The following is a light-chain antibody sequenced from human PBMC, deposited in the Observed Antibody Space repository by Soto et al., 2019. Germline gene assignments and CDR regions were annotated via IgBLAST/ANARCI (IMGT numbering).Light chain of an antibody. CDR2: AAS. J-gene: IGKJ2*01. CDR3: QQLSAT. V-gene: IGKV1-9*01. CDR1: QGISSY. Sequence: IQLTQSPSSLSASVGDRVTITCRASQGISSYLAWYQQKPGKAPKLLIYAASTLQSGVPSRFSGSGSETDFTLTISSLQPEDFATYYCQQLSATFGQGTKLEIK.